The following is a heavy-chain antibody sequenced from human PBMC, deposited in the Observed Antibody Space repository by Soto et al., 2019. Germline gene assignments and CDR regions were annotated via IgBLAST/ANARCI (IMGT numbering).Heavy chain of an antibody. J-gene: IGHJ4*02. D-gene: IGHD6-13*01. CDR3: ARYNAASGTYYFDF. CDR2: INHRGSA. Sequence: LENLVLTWAVFCCPVSSSFWWGLVRQPPGKGPEWIGEINHRGSANYNPSLKSRVTISVDISKSQFSLRLTSVTAADTAVYYCARYNAASGTYYFDFWGQGALVTVSS. V-gene: IGHV4-4*02. CDR1: CCPVSSSFW.